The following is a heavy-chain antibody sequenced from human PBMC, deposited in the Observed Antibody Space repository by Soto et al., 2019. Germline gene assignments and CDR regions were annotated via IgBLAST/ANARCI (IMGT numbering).Heavy chain of an antibody. CDR2: IWYDGSNK. D-gene: IGHD3-10*01. CDR1: GFTFSSYG. V-gene: IGHV3-33*01. Sequence: QVQLVESGGGVVQPGRSLRLSCAASGFTFSSYGMHWVRQAPGKGLEWVALIWYDGSNKNYADSVKGRFTISREDYKNPLYLQMNSLRAEDTAVYYCARDAYLGAGSYAYLGQGTLVTVSS. CDR3: ARDAYLGAGSYAY. J-gene: IGHJ4*02.